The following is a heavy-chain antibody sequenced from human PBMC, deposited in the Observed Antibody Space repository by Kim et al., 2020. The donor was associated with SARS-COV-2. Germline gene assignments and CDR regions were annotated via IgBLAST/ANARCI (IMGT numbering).Heavy chain of an antibody. CDR2: IYYSGST. CDR3: ARLQLYCSGASCYLAFYVDY. D-gene: IGHD2-15*01. J-gene: IGHJ4*02. V-gene: IGHV4-39*01. CDR1: GGSISSSSYY. Sequence: SETLSLTCSVSGGSISSSSYYWGWIRQPPGKGLEWIGSIYYSGSTHYNPSLKSRVAISVDTSKNQFSLKMNSVTAADTAMYYCARLQLYCSGASCYLAFYVDYWGQGTLVTVSS.